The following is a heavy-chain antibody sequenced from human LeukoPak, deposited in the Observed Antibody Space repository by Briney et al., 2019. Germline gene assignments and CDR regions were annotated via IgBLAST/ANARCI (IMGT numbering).Heavy chain of an antibody. D-gene: IGHD3-22*01. CDR1: GVSFSGYY. CDR2: INHSRST. J-gene: IGHJ4*02. V-gene: IGHV4-34*01. CDR3: ARGKGSPYYDYDY. Sequence: SETLSLTCAAYGVSFSGYYWNWIRQPPGKGLEWIGEINHSRSTNYNTSLKSRVTISLDTPKNHFSLKLSSVTAAHTAVYHCARGKGSPYYDYDYWAQGTLVSVPS.